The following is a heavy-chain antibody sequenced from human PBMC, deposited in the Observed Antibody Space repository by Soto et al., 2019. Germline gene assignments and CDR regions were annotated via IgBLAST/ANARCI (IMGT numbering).Heavy chain of an antibody. Sequence: SETLSLTCAVSGGSISSSNWWGWVRQPPGKGLEWIGEIYHSGSTNYNPSLKSRVTISVDKSKNQFSLKLSSVTAADTAVYYCARAVRALDYYYGMDVWGQGTTVTVSS. CDR3: ARAVRALDYYYGMDV. D-gene: IGHD2-2*01. CDR2: IYHSGST. V-gene: IGHV4-4*02. J-gene: IGHJ6*02. CDR1: GGSISSSNW.